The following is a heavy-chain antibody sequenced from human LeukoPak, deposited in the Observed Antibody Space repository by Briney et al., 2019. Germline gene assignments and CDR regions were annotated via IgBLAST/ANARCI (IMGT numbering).Heavy chain of an antibody. CDR2: ISSDGGST. D-gene: IGHD6-19*01. V-gene: IGHV3-64*01. CDR3: ALRLSGWSYDY. J-gene: IGHJ4*02. Sequence: GGSLRLSCAASGFTFSSHPMHWVRQAPGKGLEYVSAISSDGGSTYYANSVKGRSTTSRDNSKNTLYLQMGSLRAEDMAVYYCALRLSGWSYDYWGQGTLVTVSS. CDR1: GFTFSSHP.